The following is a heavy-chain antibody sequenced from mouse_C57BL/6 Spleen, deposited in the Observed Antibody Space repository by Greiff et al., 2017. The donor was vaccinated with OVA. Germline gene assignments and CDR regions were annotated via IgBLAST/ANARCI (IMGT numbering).Heavy chain of an antibody. CDR2: IDPSDSYT. Sequence: QVQLQQSGAELVMPGASVKLSCKASGYTFTSYWMHWVKQRPGQGLEWIGEIDPSDSYTNYNQKFKGKSTLTVDKSSSTAYMQLSSLTSEDSAVYYWAREGTYVGNYFDYWGQGTTLTVSS. CDR1: GYTFTSYW. J-gene: IGHJ2*01. CDR3: AREGTYVGNYFDY. D-gene: IGHD1-1*02. V-gene: IGHV1-69*01.